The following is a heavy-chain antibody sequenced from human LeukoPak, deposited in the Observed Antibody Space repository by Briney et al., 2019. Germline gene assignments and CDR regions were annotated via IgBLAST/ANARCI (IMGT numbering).Heavy chain of an antibody. Sequence: PSETLSLTRTVSGGSISSGDYYWSWIRQPPGKGLEWIGYIYYSGSTYYNPSLKSRLTISVDTSKNQFSLKLSSVTAADTAVYYCARERGRYYGSSPNWGQGTLVTVSS. V-gene: IGHV4-30-4*01. CDR2: IYYSGST. D-gene: IGHD3-22*01. CDR3: ARERGRYYGSSPN. J-gene: IGHJ4*02. CDR1: GGSISSGDYY.